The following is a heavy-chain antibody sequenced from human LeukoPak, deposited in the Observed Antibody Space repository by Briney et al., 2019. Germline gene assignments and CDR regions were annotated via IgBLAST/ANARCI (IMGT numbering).Heavy chain of an antibody. V-gene: IGHV4-61*02. CDR3: AREVGYCSSTSCYSPFDP. J-gene: IGHJ5*02. CDR1: GGSISSGSYY. CDR2: IYISGST. Sequence: PSQTLSLTCTVSGGSISSGSYYWSWIRQPAGKGLEWIGRIYISGSTNYNPSLKSRVTISVDTSKNQFSLKLSSVTAADTAVYYCAREVGYCSSTSCYSPFDPWGQGTLVTVSS. D-gene: IGHD2-2*01.